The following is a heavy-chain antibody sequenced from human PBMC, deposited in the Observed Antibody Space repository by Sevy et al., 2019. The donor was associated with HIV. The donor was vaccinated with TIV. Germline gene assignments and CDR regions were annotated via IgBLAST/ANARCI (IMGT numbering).Heavy chain of an antibody. CDR3: TRSVTTIY. V-gene: IGHV3-49*04. J-gene: IGHJ4*02. Sequence: GGCLRLSCTGSGFAFSDYALSWVRQAPGKGLEWVGFIRNKEYNGTTEYAASVKGRFFISRDDSKSVAYLDMNSLKTADTGLYYCTRSVTTIYWGRGTLVTVSS. D-gene: IGHD4-4*01. CDR1: GFAFSDYA. CDR2: IRNKEYNGTT.